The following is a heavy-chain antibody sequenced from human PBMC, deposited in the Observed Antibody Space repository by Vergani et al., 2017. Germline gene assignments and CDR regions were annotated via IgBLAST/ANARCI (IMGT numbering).Heavy chain of an antibody. J-gene: IGHJ6*02. CDR1: GGSISSSSYY. CDR2: IYYSGST. CDR3: ARAPTLGPSEMGYYYYGMDV. D-gene: IGHD1-14*01. V-gene: IGHV4-39*07. Sequence: QLQLQESGPGLVKPSETLSLTCTVSGGSISSSSYYWGWIRQPPGKGLEWIGSIYYSGSTYYNPSLKSRVTISVDTSKNQFSLKLSSVTAADTAVYYCARAPTLGPSEMGYYYYGMDVWGQGTTVTVS.